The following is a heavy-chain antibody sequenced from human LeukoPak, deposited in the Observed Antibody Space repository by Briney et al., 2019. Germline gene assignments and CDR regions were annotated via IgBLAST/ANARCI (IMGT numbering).Heavy chain of an antibody. CDR1: GFTFSSSA. D-gene: IGHD3-22*01. V-gene: IGHV3-23*01. CDR2: ITGSGGNT. CDR3: ARPRGSSGQYFFDY. Sequence: GGPLRLSCAASGFTFSSSAMTWVRQAPGKGPEWVSTITGSGGNTYYADSVKGQFSISRDNSKNTLYLQMNSLRAEDTAVYYCARPRGSSGQYFFDYWGQGTLVTVSS. J-gene: IGHJ4*02.